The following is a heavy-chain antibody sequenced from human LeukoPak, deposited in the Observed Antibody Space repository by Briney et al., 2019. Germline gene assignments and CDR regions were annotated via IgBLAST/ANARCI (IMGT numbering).Heavy chain of an antibody. D-gene: IGHD4-17*01. V-gene: IGHV3-21*01. CDR2: ISSSSSYI. CDR1: GFTFSSYS. Sequence: GGSLGLSCAAPGFTFSSYSMNWVRQAPGKGLECVSSISSSSSYIYYADSVKGRFTISRDNAKNSLYLQMNSLRAEDTAVYYCARDRDAVTTGIFDYWGQGTLVTVSS. J-gene: IGHJ4*02. CDR3: ARDRDAVTTGIFDY.